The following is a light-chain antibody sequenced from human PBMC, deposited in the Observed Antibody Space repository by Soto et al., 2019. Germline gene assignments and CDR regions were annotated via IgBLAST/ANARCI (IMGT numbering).Light chain of an antibody. CDR3: QQYNNWPHT. V-gene: IGKV3-15*01. Sequence: EIVMTQSPATLSVSPGERATLSCRASRSVSSNLAWYQQKPAQAPRLLIYGASTRATGIPARFSGSGSGTEFTLTISSLQSEDFAVYYCQQYNNWPHTFGQGTKLEIK. CDR1: RSVSSN. J-gene: IGKJ2*01. CDR2: GAS.